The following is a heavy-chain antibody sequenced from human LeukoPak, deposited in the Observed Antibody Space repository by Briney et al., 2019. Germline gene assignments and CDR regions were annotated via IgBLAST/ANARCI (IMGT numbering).Heavy chain of an antibody. CDR1: GFTFSNSW. V-gene: IGHV3-74*01. Sequence: GGSLRLSCAASGFTFSNSWMHWVRQAPGKGPVWVSRMNSDGSRTGYADSVKGRFTISRDNAKNTLYPQMNSLRPEDTAVYYFARGNSVGLEYWGQGTLVTVSS. D-gene: IGHD1-7*01. CDR3: ARGNSVGLEY. CDR2: MNSDGSRT. J-gene: IGHJ4*02.